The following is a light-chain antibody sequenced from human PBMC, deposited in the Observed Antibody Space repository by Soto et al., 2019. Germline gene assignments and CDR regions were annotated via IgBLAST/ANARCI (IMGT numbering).Light chain of an antibody. CDR2: GAT. V-gene: IGKV3D-15*01. Sequence: EVVMTQSPATLSVSPGERATLSCRASQTVRDNLGWYQQKPGQPPRLLIYGATTRATGIPARFSGSGSGTELTLTISSLQSEDFAVYYCQQYNNWPLNFGGSTKVDI. J-gene: IGKJ4*01. CDR1: QTVRDN. CDR3: QQYNNWPLN.